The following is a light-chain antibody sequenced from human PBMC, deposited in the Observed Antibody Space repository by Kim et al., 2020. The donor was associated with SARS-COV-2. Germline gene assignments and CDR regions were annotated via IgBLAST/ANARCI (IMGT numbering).Light chain of an antibody. V-gene: IGKV1-27*01. CDR3: QKYNSAPQT. J-gene: IGKJ4*01. Sequence: APVGDRVTLPCRASQGISNYLAWYQQKPGKVPRLLIYAASTLQSGVPSRFSGSGSGADFTLTISSLQPEDVATYYCQKYNSAPQTFGGGTKVDIK. CDR1: QGISNY. CDR2: AAS.